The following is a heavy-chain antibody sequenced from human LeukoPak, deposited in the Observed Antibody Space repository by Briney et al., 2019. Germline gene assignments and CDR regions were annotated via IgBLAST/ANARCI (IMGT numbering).Heavy chain of an antibody. J-gene: IGHJ6*02. V-gene: IGHV4-34*01. D-gene: IGHD6-19*01. Sequence: SDTLSLTCAVWGRSFRRYYGLCTRGPPGKAREGVGYMIHSRCTNHLPCIKSRVTISVDPSKNQFSLKLSTVSAADTAVYYCARGMSVYGIAVAGNDYYYYGMDVWGQGTTVTVSS. CDR3: ARGMSVYGIAVAGNDYYYYGMDV. CDR1: GRSFRRYY. CDR2: MIHSRCT.